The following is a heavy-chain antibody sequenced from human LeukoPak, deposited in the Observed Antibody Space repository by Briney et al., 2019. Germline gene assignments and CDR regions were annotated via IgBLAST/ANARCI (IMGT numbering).Heavy chain of an antibody. D-gene: IGHD5-18*01. J-gene: IGHJ4*02. CDR3: ARAAGGIQLWVPEGGFDY. Sequence: SETLSLTCTVSGDSISTYYWSWIRQPPGKGLEWIGYIYYRVTSDYNPSLKSRVTMSVDMSTRQISLKLSSVTAADTAVYYCARAAGGIQLWVPEGGFDYWGQGTLVTVSS. CDR1: GDSISTYY. V-gene: IGHV4-59*01. CDR2: IYYRVTS.